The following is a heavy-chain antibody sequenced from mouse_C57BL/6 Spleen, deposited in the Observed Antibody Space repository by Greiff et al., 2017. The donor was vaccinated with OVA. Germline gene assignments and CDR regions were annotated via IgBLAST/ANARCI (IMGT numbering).Heavy chain of an antibody. J-gene: IGHJ2*01. CDR3: ARGAGFDY. CDR2: IDPSDSYT. Sequence: VQLQQSGPELVKPGASVKLSCKASGYTFTSYWMHWVKQRPGQGLEWIGEIDPSDSYTNYNQKFKGKSTLTVDKSSSTAYMQLSSLTSEDSAVYYCARGAGFDYWGQGTTLTVSS. CDR1: GYTFTSYW. V-gene: IGHV1-69*01. D-gene: IGHD3-3*01.